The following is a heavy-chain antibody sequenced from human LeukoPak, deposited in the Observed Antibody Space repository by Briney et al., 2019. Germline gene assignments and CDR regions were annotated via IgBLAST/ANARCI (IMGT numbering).Heavy chain of an antibody. Sequence: PGGSLRLSCAASGFTFSSYAMSWVRQAPGKGLEWVSAISGSGGSTYYADSVKGRFTISRDNSKNTLYLQMNSLRAEDTAAYYCARNNYYYYYYGMDVWGQGTTVTVSS. CDR2: ISGSGGST. V-gene: IGHV3-23*01. CDR3: ARNNYYYYYYGMDV. CDR1: GFTFSSYA. J-gene: IGHJ6*02.